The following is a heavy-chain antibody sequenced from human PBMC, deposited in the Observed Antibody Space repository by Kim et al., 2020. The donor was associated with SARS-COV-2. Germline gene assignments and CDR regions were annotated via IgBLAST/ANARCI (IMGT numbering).Heavy chain of an antibody. V-gene: IGHV4-59*01. CDR1: GGSIGDYY. CDR2: VHSSGST. J-gene: IGHJ3*02. D-gene: IGHD3-16*01. CDR3: AREHLGFDI. Sequence: SETLSLTCSVSGGSIGDYYWSWIRQPPGKGLEWIGYVHSSGSTSPNPSLKSRVIISVDTSKKHLSLNLRSMTAADTAVYYCAREHLGFDIWGQGIMVTVSS.